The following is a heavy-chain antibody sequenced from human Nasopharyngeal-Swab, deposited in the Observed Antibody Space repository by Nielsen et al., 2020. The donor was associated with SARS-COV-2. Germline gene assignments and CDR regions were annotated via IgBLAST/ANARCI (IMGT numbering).Heavy chain of an antibody. V-gene: IGHV4-34*01. CDR1: GGSFSGYY. D-gene: IGHD3-10*01. CDR3: ARGHRGTTMVRGVYFDY. Sequence: GSLRLSCAVYGGSFSGYYWSWIRQPPGKGLEWIGEINHSGSTNYNPSLKSRVTISVDTSKNQFSLKLSSVTAADTAVYYCARGHRGTTMVRGVYFDYWGQGTLVTVSS. CDR2: INHSGST. J-gene: IGHJ4*02.